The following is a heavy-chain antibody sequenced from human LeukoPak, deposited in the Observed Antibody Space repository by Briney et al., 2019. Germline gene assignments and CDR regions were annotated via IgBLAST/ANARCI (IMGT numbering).Heavy chain of an antibody. CDR3: ARNGYYYDSSGYYYYYGMDV. CDR1: GASFSGYY. Sequence: SETLSLTCAVYGASFSGYYWSWIRQPPGKGLEWIGEINHSGSTNYNPSLKSRVTISVDTSKNQFSLKLSSVTAADTAVYYCARNGYYYDSSGYYYYYGMDVWGQGTTVTVSS. D-gene: IGHD3-22*01. J-gene: IGHJ6*02. V-gene: IGHV4-34*01. CDR2: INHSGST.